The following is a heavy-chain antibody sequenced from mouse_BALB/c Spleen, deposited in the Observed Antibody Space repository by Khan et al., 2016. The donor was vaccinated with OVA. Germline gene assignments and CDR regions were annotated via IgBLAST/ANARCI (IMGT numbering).Heavy chain of an antibody. CDR2: IDPANGNT. V-gene: IGHV14-3*02. J-gene: IGHJ3*01. Sequence: VQLQQSGADLVKPGASVKLSCTASGFNIKDTYMHWVKQRHEQGLEWIGRIDPANGNTKYDPKFQDKATITADTSSNTAYLQLSSLTSEDTAVYYCARDYWDVFAYWGQGTLVTVSA. CDR3: ARDYWDVFAY. CDR1: GFNIKDTY. D-gene: IGHD4-1*01.